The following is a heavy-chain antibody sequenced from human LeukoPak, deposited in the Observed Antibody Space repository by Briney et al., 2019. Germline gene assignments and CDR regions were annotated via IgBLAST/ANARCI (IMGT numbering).Heavy chain of an antibody. CDR1: GGSISTYY. Sequence: SETPSLTCSVAGGSISTYYWNWIRQTPGKGLEWIGHISYGNTDYNPSLKSRVTIPVDTSKNQFSLKLTSVTAADTAVYYCARDKAHSYGRYFDPWGQGALVIVSS. V-gene: IGHV4-59*01. J-gene: IGHJ5*02. CDR2: ISYGNT. D-gene: IGHD5-18*01. CDR3: ARDKAHSYGRYFDP.